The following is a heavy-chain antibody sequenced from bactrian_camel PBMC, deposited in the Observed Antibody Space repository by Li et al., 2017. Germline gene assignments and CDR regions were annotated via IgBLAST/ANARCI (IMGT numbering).Heavy chain of an antibody. CDR2: ISAGSDST. CDR1: GFTYRANC. V-gene: IGHV3S40*01. D-gene: IGHD3*01. Sequence: DVQLVESGGGSVQSGGSLRLSCTASGFTYRANCMAWFRQASGKERDWVAGISAGSDSTYHADSVKGRFTISRDNVKNTVYLQMNGLKPEDTAVYYCAPEWISGCDAGLGQGTQVTVS. J-gene: IGHJ4*01.